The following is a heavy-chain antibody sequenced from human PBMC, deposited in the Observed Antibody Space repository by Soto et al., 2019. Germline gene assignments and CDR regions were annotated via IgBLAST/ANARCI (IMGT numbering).Heavy chain of an antibody. D-gene: IGHD2-15*01. J-gene: IGHJ4*02. Sequence: QVQLVQSGAEVKKPGSSVKVSCKASGGTFSSYAISWVRQTPGQGLEWMGGIIPIFGTANYAQKFQGRVTITADESTSTAHMELSSLRSEDTAVYYCARDYGHDCSGGSCYFYFWGQGTLVTVSS. CDR2: IIPIFGTA. V-gene: IGHV1-69*01. CDR3: ARDYGHDCSGGSCYFYF. CDR1: GGTFSSYA.